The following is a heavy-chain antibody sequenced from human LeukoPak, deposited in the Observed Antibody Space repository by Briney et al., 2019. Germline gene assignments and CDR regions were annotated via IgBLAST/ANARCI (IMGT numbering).Heavy chain of an antibody. J-gene: IGHJ5*02. CDR2: IYYSGST. CDR3: ARGHSGSYYWFDP. Sequence: PSETLSLTCTVSGGSISSGGYYWSCIRQHPGKGLEWIGYIYYSGSTYYNPSLKSRVTISVDTSKNQFSLKLSSVTAADTAVYYCARGHSGSYYWFDPWGQGTLVTVSS. D-gene: IGHD1-26*01. V-gene: IGHV4-31*03. CDR1: GGSISSGGYY.